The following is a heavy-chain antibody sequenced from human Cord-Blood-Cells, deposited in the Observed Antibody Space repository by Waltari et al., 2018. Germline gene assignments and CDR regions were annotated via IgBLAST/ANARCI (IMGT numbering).Heavy chain of an antibody. CDR3: AGSHYSNYYFDY. J-gene: IGHJ4*02. CDR1: GGSFSGYY. V-gene: IGHV4-34*01. CDR2: INHSGST. Sequence: QVQLQQWGAGLLKPSETLSPTCAVYGGSFSGYYWSWIRQPPGKGLEWIGEINHSGSTNYNPSLKSRVTISVDTSKNQFSLKLSSVTAADTAVYYCAGSHYSNYYFDYWGQGTLVTVSS. D-gene: IGHD4-4*01.